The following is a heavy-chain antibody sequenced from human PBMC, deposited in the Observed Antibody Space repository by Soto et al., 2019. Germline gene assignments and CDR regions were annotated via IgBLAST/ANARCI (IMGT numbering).Heavy chain of an antibody. CDR3: AKVGYGDSLTLPFDY. V-gene: IGHV3-30*18. Sequence: QVQLVESGGGVVQPGRSLRLSCAASGFTFSSYGMHWVRQAPGKGLEWVAVISYDGSNKYYAASLKVRFNISRDNSKNTLYLQMNRLRAEDTAVYYCAKVGYGDSLTLPFDYWGQGTLVTVSS. D-gene: IGHD4-17*01. CDR1: GFTFSSYG. CDR2: ISYDGSNK. J-gene: IGHJ4*02.